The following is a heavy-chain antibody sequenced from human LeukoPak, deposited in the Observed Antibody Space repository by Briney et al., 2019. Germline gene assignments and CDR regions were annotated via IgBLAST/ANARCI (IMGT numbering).Heavy chain of an antibody. CDR3: ARDRHGSGSYYKGDDY. Sequence: SVKVSCKASGYTFTGYYMHWVRQAPGQGLEWMGGIIPIFGTANYAQKFQGRVTITADESTSTAYMELSSLRSEDTAVYYCARDRHGSGSYYKGDDYWGQGTLVTVSS. J-gene: IGHJ4*02. D-gene: IGHD3-10*01. V-gene: IGHV1-69*13. CDR2: IIPIFGTA. CDR1: GYTFTGYY.